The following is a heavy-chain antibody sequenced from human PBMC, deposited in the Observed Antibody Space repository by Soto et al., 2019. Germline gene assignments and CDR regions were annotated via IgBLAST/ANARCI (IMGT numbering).Heavy chain of an antibody. Sequence: GGSLRLSCAASGFTFSSYAMSWVRQAPGKGLEWVSAISGSGGSTYYADSVKGRFTISRDNSKNTLYLQMNSLRAEDTAVYYCATEKSLSLPPILPRSSAYDASDIWGQGTMVTVSS. CDR1: GFTFSSYA. CDR2: ISGSGGST. V-gene: IGHV3-23*01. D-gene: IGHD6-6*01. CDR3: ATEKSLSLPPILPRSSAYDASDI. J-gene: IGHJ3*02.